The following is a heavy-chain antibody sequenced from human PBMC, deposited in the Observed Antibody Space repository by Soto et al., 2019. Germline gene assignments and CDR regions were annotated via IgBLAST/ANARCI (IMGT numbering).Heavy chain of an antibody. Sequence: PGGSLRLSCVASGFTFSDYYMSWIRQAPGKGLEWVSYISSSSSYTNYADSVKGRFTISRDNAKNSLYLQMNSLRAEDTAVYYCARDHHRYSGYDYVEYWGQGTLVTVSS. CDR1: GFTFSDYY. J-gene: IGHJ4*02. D-gene: IGHD5-12*01. V-gene: IGHV3-11*05. CDR2: ISSSSSYT. CDR3: ARDHHRYSGYDYVEY.